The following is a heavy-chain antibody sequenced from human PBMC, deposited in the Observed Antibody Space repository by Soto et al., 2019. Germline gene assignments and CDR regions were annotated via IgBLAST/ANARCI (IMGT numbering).Heavy chain of an antibody. Sequence: PGGSLRLSCAASGFNFNSYTTNWVRQAPGKRLEWLSSISSSGYIFSTDSVRGRFTISRDNAKNSVYLQINSLRAEDTAVYFCARDCSGGSCYLGMDVWGQGTTVTVSS. CDR2: ISSSGYI. D-gene: IGHD2-15*01. CDR3: ARDCSGGSCYLGMDV. J-gene: IGHJ6*02. V-gene: IGHV3-21*01. CDR1: GFNFNSYT.